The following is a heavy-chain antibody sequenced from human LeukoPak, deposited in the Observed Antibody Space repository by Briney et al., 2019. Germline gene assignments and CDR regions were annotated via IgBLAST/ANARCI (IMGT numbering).Heavy chain of an antibody. D-gene: IGHD2-2*02. CDR3: AKAVRAPHRPLYTYYYMDV. J-gene: IGHJ6*03. Sequence: RAGGSLRLSCAASGFTFSSYAMSWVRQAPGKGLEWVSTISGRGDTTYYADSVKGRFTISRDNSKNSVFLQMNSLRVDDAAVYYCAKAVRAPHRPLYTYYYMDVWGKGTTVIVSS. CDR1: GFTFSSYA. CDR2: ISGRGDTT. V-gene: IGHV3-23*01.